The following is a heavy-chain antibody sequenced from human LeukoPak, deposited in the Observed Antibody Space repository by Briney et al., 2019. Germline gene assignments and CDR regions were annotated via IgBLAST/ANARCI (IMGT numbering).Heavy chain of an antibody. J-gene: IGHJ3*02. V-gene: IGHV3-30*02. Sequence: GGSLRLSCSASGFTFSTSGMHWVRQAPGKGLEWVTFIRYDGGNKYYADSVMGRFTISRDNSKNTLYLQMNSLRAEDTAAYYCAKHTVLGAFDIWGQGTTVTVS. CDR1: GFTFSTSG. CDR2: IRYDGGNK. CDR3: AKHTVLGAFDI.